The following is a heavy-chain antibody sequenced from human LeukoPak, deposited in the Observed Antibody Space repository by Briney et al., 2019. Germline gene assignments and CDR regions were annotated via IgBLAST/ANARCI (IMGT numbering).Heavy chain of an antibody. CDR2: ISGSGGST. CDR1: GFTFSSYA. Sequence: GGSLRLSCAASGFTFSSYAMSWVRQAPGKGLEWVSAISGSGGSTYYAGSVKGRFTISRDNSKNTLYLQMNSLRAEDTAVYYCAKVAGSILWFGELLGFAFDIWGQGTMVTVSS. CDR3: AKVAGSILWFGELLGFAFDI. D-gene: IGHD3-10*01. V-gene: IGHV3-23*01. J-gene: IGHJ3*02.